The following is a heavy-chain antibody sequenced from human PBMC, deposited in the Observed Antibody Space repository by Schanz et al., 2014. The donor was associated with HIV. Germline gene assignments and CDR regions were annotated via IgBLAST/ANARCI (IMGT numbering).Heavy chain of an antibody. CDR1: GGSLSASY. J-gene: IGHJ4*02. Sequence: QVQLQQWGAGLLKPSETLSLTCGVSGGSLSASYWTWIRQTPGKGLEWIGQINRAGSTHHNPSLPSRVTISLDTSKNQFPLRLSSVTAADTAVYYCARDNDPYYYDNSGYYDRRFDYWGQGTLVTVSS. D-gene: IGHD3-22*01. V-gene: IGHV4-34*01. CDR2: INRAGST. CDR3: ARDNDPYYYDNSGYYDRRFDY.